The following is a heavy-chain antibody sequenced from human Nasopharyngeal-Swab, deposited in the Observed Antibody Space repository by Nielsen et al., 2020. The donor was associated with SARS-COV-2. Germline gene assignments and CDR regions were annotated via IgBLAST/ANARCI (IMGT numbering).Heavy chain of an antibody. CDR2: ISGSGGST. CDR1: RFTFSSYA. D-gene: IGHD6-13*01. V-gene: IGHV3-23*01. CDR3: AGGEPAAAGIY. J-gene: IGHJ4*02. Sequence: GESLKISCAASRFTFSSYAMSWVRQAPGKGLEWVSAISGSGGSTYYADSVKGRFTISRDNSKNTLYLQMNSLRAEDTAVYYCAGGEPAAAGIYWGQGTLVTVSS.